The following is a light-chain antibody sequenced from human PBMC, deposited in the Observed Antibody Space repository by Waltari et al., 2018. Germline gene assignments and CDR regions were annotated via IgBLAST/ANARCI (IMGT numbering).Light chain of an antibody. CDR2: GAS. CDR1: QSVTSN. V-gene: IGKV3-15*01. Sequence: EIVLPQSPAILSVSPGERATLSCRASQSVTSNLAWYQQTPGQAPRLLISGASTRATGIPARFSGSGSGTEFTLTISSLESEDFAVYYCQHLGTFGQGTKLEIK. CDR3: QHLGT. J-gene: IGKJ2*02.